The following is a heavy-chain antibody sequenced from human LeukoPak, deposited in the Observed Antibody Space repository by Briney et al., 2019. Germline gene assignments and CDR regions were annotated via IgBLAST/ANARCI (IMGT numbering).Heavy chain of an antibody. CDR2: ISAYNGNT. D-gene: IGHD6-13*01. CDR1: GYTFTSYG. CDR3: ARGYSSSWYGNHWFDP. V-gene: IGHV1-18*01. J-gene: IGHJ5*02. Sequence: ASVKVSCKASGYTFTSYGISWVRQAPGQGLEWMGWISAYNGNTNYAQKLQGRVTITADKSTSTAYMELSSLRSEDTAVYYCARGYSSSWYGNHWFDPWGQGTLVTVSS.